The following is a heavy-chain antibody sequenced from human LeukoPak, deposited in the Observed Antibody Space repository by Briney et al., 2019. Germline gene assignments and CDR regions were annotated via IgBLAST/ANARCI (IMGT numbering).Heavy chain of an antibody. Sequence: GGSLRLSCAASGFSGSGYWMSWVRQAPGKGLEWVADIKEDGSEKNYVDSVKGRFTISRDNAKNPLYLQMNSLRAEDTAVYYCSRGVGSDYWGQGTLVTVSS. D-gene: IGHD1-26*01. CDR3: SRGVGSDY. V-gene: IGHV3-7*01. J-gene: IGHJ4*02. CDR1: GFSGSGYW. CDR2: IKEDGSEK.